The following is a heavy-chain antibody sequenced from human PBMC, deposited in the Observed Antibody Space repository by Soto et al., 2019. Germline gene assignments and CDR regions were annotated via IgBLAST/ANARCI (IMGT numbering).Heavy chain of an antibody. CDR2: IIPILGIA. J-gene: IGHJ5*02. CDR3: ATTNTSSWGVNWFDP. Sequence: SVKVSCKASGGTFSSYTISWVRQAPGQGLEWMGRIIPILGIANYAQKFQGRVTITADKSTSTAYMELSSLRSEDTAVYYCATTNTSSWGVNWFDPWGQGTLVTVSS. CDR1: GGTFSSYT. V-gene: IGHV1-69*02. D-gene: IGHD6-13*01.